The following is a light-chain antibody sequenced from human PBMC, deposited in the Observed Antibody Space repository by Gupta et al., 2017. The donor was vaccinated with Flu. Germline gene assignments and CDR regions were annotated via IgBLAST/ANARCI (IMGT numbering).Light chain of an antibody. J-gene: IGLJ2*01. CDR2: GVT. CDR1: SSDIGSYNY. CDR3: SSCISSTTVV. V-gene: IGLV2-14*01. Sequence: QSALTQPASVSGSPGQSITISCTGTSSDIGSYNYVSWYQQHPGKAPKLLIYGVTNRPSGVSNRVSGSKSGDTASLTISGLQAEDEADYYCSSCISSTTVVFGGGTKLTVL.